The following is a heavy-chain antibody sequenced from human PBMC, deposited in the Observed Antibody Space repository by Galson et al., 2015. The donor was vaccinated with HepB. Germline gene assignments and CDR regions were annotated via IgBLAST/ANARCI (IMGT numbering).Heavy chain of an antibody. Sequence: LSLTCAVSGGSLNGGDYYWGWIRQPPGNGLQWIANIHHTGRPDSHHPSLRGRVSIPVDTSRNQFSLTLTSVTPADTAVYFWSRTARYSGPSLYDFWGQGILVTVSS. CDR1: GGSLNGGDYY. V-gene: IGHV4-39*07. D-gene: IGHD4-23*01. J-gene: IGHJ4*02. CDR3: SRTARYSGPSLYDF. CDR2: IHHTGRP.